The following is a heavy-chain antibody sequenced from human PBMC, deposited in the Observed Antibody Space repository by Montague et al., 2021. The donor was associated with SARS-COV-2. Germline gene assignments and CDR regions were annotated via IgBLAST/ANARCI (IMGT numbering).Heavy chain of an antibody. V-gene: IGHV4-4*07. CDR3: AGTSTYSSGWGINYYYYGMDV. CDR1: GGSISSYY. J-gene: IGHJ6*02. D-gene: IGHD6-19*01. CDR2: IYTSGST. Sequence: SETLSLTCTVSGGSISSYYWSWIRQPAGKGLEWIGRIYTSGSTSYNPSLKSRVTMSMDTSKNQFSLKLSSVTAADTAVYYCAGTSTYSSGWGINYYYYGMDVWGQGTTVTVSS.